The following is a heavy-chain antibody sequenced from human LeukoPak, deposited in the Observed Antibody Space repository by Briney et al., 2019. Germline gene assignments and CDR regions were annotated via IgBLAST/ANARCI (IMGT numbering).Heavy chain of an antibody. D-gene: IGHD6-19*01. Sequence: SQTLSLTCTVSGGSVSSCTYYWSWIRQPAGKGLEWNGRIYTSGSTNYNPSLKSRITISIDTSKNQFSLKLSSVTAADTAVYYCARDSGSGWFYEAFDIWGQGTIVIVSS. CDR2: IYTSGST. V-gene: IGHV4-61*02. CDR1: GGSVSSCTYY. CDR3: ARDSGSGWFYEAFDI. J-gene: IGHJ3*02.